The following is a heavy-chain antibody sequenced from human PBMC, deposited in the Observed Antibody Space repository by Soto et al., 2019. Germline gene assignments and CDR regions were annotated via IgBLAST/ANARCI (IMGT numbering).Heavy chain of an antibody. CDR3: ARPGVGYCSGGSCPLGAFDI. CDR2: ISSSARTK. V-gene: IGHV3-11*01. J-gene: IGHJ3*02. D-gene: IGHD2-15*01. CDR1: GFTFSDYY. Sequence: GGSLRLSCAASGFTFSDYYMSWIRQAPGKGLEWVSYISSSARTKYYADSVKGRFTISRDNAKNSLYLQMNSLRAEDTAIYYCARPGVGYCSGGSCPLGAFDIWGQGTMLTVSS.